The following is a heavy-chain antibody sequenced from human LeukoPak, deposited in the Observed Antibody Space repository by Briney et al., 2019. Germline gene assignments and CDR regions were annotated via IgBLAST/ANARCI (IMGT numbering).Heavy chain of an antibody. D-gene: IGHD3-3*01. Sequence: PSEPLSLTCAVYGGFLSGYYWSCLRHPPGKGREWIGEINHRGSTNYNTSLKSRGTISVDTSKTQFSLKLSAVTAADTAVYYCARVRITIFGVVVYYYGMDVWGQGTTVTVSS. J-gene: IGHJ6*02. V-gene: IGHV4-34*01. CDR1: GGFLSGYY. CDR2: INHRGST. CDR3: ARVRITIFGVVVYYYGMDV.